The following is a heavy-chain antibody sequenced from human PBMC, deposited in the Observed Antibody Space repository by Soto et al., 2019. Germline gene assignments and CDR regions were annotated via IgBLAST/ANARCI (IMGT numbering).Heavy chain of an antibody. V-gene: IGHV4-30-4*01. Sequence: SETLSLTCTVSGGSISSGDYYWSWIRQPPGKGREWIGYIYYSGSTYYNPSLKSRVTISVDTSKNQFSLKLSSVTAADTAVYYCARASRPDYYDSSGYLGYWGQGTLVTVSS. J-gene: IGHJ4*02. CDR3: ARASRPDYYDSSGYLGY. CDR1: GGSISSGDYY. D-gene: IGHD3-22*01. CDR2: IYYSGST.